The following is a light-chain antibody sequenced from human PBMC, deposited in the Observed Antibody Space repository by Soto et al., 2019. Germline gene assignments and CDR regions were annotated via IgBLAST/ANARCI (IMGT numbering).Light chain of an antibody. Sequence: IQMTQSPSSLSASVGDRVTITCRASQRTTTYLNWYQQKPGKAPKLLISTSGTLQRGVPSRFSGSGSGTDFTLTITALRPEDFATYFCQQSYSIPYTFGQGTKLEIK. V-gene: IGKV1-39*01. CDR3: QQSYSIPYT. CDR2: TSG. CDR1: QRTTTY. J-gene: IGKJ2*01.